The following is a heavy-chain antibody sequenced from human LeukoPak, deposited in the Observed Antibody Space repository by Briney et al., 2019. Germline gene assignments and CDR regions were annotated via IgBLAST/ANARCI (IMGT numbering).Heavy chain of an antibody. CDR1: GFTFSNYN. CDR2: ISGSGGST. CDR3: AKSVVVVADYYFDY. J-gene: IGHJ4*02. Sequence: GGSLRLSCAASGFTFSNYNMNWVRQAPGKGLEWVSAISGSGGSTYYADSVKGRFTIPRDNSKNTLYLQMNSLRAEDTAVYYCAKSVVVVADYYFDYWGQGTLVTVSS. D-gene: IGHD2-15*01. V-gene: IGHV3-23*01.